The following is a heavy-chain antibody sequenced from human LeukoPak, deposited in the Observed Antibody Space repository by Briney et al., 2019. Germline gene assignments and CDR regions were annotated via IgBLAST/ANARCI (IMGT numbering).Heavy chain of an antibody. Sequence: SETLSLTCTVSGGSISSGSYYWSWIRQPAGKGLEWIGRIYTSGSTNYNPSLKSRVTISVDTSKNQFSLKLSSVTAADTAVYYWARDRKEILLWFGELLSHNWFDPWGQGTLVTVSS. D-gene: IGHD3-10*01. V-gene: IGHV4-61*02. CDR1: GGSISSGSYY. CDR2: IYTSGST. J-gene: IGHJ5*02. CDR3: ARDRKEILLWFGELLSHNWFDP.